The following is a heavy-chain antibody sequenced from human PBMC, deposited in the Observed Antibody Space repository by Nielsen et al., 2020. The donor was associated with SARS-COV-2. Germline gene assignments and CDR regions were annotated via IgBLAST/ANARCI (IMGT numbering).Heavy chain of an antibody. Sequence: SETLSLTCTVSGGSVIFYYWSWIRQPPGKGLEWIGYIYDSGDTKYNPSLKSRVTISVDTSKNQFSLRLSSVTAADTAVYYCARDRHSSSPYGMGVWGQGTTVTVSS. V-gene: IGHV4-59*02. CDR3: ARDRHSSSPYGMGV. J-gene: IGHJ6*02. D-gene: IGHD6-6*01. CDR2: IYDSGDT. CDR1: GGSVIFYY.